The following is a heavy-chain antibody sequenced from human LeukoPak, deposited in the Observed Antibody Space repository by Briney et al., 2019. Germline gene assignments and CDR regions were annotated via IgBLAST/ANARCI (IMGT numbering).Heavy chain of an antibody. J-gene: IGHJ6*02. CDR1: GYTFTSYG. D-gene: IGHD2-2*01. CDR2: IRAFNVIT. CDR3: ARALGDIVVVPALHYYYYGMDV. V-gene: IGHV1-18*01. Sequence: ASVKVSCKASGYTFTSYGTSWVRQAPGQGLEWMGWIRAFNVITNHAQKLQGRVTMTTDTSTSTAYMELRSLRSDDTAVYYCARALGDIVVVPALHYYYYGMDVWGQGTTVTVSS.